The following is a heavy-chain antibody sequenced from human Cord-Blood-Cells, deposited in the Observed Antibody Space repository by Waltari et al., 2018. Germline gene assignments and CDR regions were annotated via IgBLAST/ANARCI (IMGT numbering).Heavy chain of an antibody. CDR1: GYTFTGYY. CDR2: INPNSGGT. Sequence: QVPLVQSGAQVKKPGAPVTVSCKASGYTFTGYYMHWVRQAPGQGLEWMGWINPNSGGTNYAQKIQGWVTMTSDTSISTAYMELSRLRSDDTAVYYCARSDSYGDYYCDYWGQGTLVTVSS. D-gene: IGHD4-17*01. V-gene: IGHV1-2*04. J-gene: IGHJ4*02. CDR3: ARSDSYGDYYCDY.